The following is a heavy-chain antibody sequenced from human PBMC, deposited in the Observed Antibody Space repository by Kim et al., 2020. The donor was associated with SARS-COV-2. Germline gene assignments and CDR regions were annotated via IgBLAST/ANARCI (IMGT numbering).Heavy chain of an antibody. V-gene: IGHV4-59*13. D-gene: IGHD3-10*01. J-gene: IGHJ2*01. CDR2: IYYSGST. CDR3: ARVSPPYYYYGSGSYYNEVSNWYFDL. CDR1: GGSISSYY. Sequence: SETLSLTCTVSGGSISSYYWSWIRQPPGKGLEWIGYIYYSGSTNYNPSLKSRVTISVDTSKNQFSLKLSSVTAADTAVYYCARVSPPYYYYGSGSYYNEVSNWYFDLWGRGTLVTVSS.